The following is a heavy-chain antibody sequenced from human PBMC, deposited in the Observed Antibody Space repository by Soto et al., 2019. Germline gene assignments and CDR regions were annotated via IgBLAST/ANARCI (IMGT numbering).Heavy chain of an antibody. J-gene: IGHJ5*02. CDR1: GFTFSSYA. V-gene: IGHV3-30-3*01. CDR2: ISYDGSNK. Sequence: GGSQRLSCAASGFTFSSYAMHWVRQAPGKGLEWVAVISYDGSNKYYADSVKGRFTISRDNSKNTLYLQMNSLRAEDTAVYYCARVSHSSSWYWFDPWGQGTLVTVSS. D-gene: IGHD6-13*01. CDR3: ARVSHSSSWYWFDP.